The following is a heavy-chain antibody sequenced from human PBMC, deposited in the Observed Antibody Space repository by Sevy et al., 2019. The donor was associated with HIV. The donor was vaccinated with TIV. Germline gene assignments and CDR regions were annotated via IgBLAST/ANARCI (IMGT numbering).Heavy chain of an antibody. V-gene: IGHV1-18*01. CDR2: ISAYNGNT. CDR1: GYTFTSYG. Sequence: ALVKVSCKASGYTFTSYGISWVRQAPGQGLEWMGWISAYNGNTNYAQKLQGRVTMTTDTSTSTAYMELRSLRSDDTAVYYCARDFGGYYYGSGSDYYYYGMDVWGQGTTVTVSS. D-gene: IGHD3-10*01. J-gene: IGHJ6*02. CDR3: ARDFGGYYYGSGSDYYYYGMDV.